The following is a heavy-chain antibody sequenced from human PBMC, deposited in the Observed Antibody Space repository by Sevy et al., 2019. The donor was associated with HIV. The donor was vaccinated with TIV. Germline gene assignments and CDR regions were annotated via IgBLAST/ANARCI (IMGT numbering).Heavy chain of an antibody. Sequence: GGSLRLSCAASGFTFSSYSMNWVRQAPGKGLEWVSYISTSSTDIFYADSVKGRFIISRDDAENSVYLQMDRLRAEDTALYFCARDLGHNPSFGADVWGQGTTVTVSS. CDR1: GFTFSSYS. CDR3: ARDLGHNPSFGADV. V-gene: IGHV3-21*01. J-gene: IGHJ6*02. D-gene: IGHD3-10*01. CDR2: ISTSSTDI.